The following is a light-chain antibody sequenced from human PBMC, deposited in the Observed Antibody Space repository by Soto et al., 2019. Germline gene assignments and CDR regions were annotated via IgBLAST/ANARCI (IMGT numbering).Light chain of an antibody. J-gene: IGLJ2*01. V-gene: IGLV2-8*01. CDR1: SSDVGYYNY. CDR3: SSYAGSNNLV. Sequence: QSALTQPPSASGSPGQSVTISCTGTSSDVGYYNYVSWYQQHPGKAPKLMISEVSKRPSGVPDRFSGSKSGNTASLTVSGVQAEDEADYYCSSYAGSNNLVFGGGTKLTVL. CDR2: EVS.